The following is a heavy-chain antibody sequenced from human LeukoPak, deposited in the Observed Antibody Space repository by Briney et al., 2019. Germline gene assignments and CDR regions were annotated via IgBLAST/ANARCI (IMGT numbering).Heavy chain of an antibody. D-gene: IGHD3-10*01. V-gene: IGHV4-59*01. CDR1: GDSISGFY. J-gene: IGHJ3*02. CDR2: IYYSGST. CDR3: ARGGARGSSAFDI. Sequence: SETLSLTCTVSGDSISGFYWSWIRQPPGKGLEWIAYIYYSGSTNYNPSLKSRVTILIETSKNQFSLNQRSVTAADTAVYYCARGGARGSSAFDIWGQGTMVTVSS.